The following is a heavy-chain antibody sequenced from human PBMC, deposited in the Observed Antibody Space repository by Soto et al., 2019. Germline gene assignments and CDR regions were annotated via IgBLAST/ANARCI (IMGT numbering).Heavy chain of an antibody. CDR1: GFTFSSYA. V-gene: IGHV3-23*01. CDR2: ISGSGGST. D-gene: IGHD6-19*01. CDR3: AKDGVAVAAEGYAFDI. Sequence: EVQLLESGGGSVQPGGSLRLSCAASGFTFSSYAMSWVRQAPGKGLEWVSAISGSGGSTYYADSVKGRFTISRDNSKNTLYLQMNSLRAEDTAVYYCAKDGVAVAAEGYAFDIWGQGTMVTVSS. J-gene: IGHJ3*02.